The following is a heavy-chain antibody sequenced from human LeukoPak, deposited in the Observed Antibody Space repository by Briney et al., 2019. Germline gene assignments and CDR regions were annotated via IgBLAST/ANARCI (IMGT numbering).Heavy chain of an antibody. CDR3: ARDLGDYYGMDV. J-gene: IGHJ6*02. CDR1: GFASSNYA. V-gene: IGHV3-23*01. CDR2: ISGGGGST. D-gene: IGHD3-16*01. Sequence: PGGSLRLSCAASGFASSNYAMSWVRQAPEKGLEWVSVISGGGGSTFYADSVKGRFTISRDTSKNTLYLQMNSLRAEDTAVYYCARDLGDYYGMDVWGQGTTVTVSS.